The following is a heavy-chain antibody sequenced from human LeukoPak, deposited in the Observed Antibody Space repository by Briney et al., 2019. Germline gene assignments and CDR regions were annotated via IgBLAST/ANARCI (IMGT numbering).Heavy chain of an antibody. Sequence: PGGSLRLSCAASGFIFSSYAMHWVRQAPGKGLEGVAVISNDGRNKYYADSVKRRFPISRDNPKNTLYLHINSMTAEHTAVYYCASVGYYYDSSGYNDYWGQGTLVTVSS. D-gene: IGHD3-22*01. CDR1: GFIFSSYA. V-gene: IGHV3-30*04. CDR3: ASVGYYYDSSGYNDY. J-gene: IGHJ4*02. CDR2: ISNDGRNK.